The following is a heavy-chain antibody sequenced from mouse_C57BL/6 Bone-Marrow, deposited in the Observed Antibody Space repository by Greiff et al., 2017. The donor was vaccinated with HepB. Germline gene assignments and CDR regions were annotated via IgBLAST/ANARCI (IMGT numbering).Heavy chain of an antibody. Sequence: DVQLVESGGGLVQPKGSLKLSCAASGFSFNTYAMNWVRQAPGKGLEWVARIRSKSNNYATSYADSVKDRFTISRDDSESMLYLQMNNLRTEDTAMYYCVRQGRFDVWGTGTTVTVSS. CDR3: VRQGRFDV. D-gene: IGHD3-3*01. CDR1: GFSFNTYA. CDR2: IRSKSNNYAT. V-gene: IGHV10-1*01. J-gene: IGHJ1*03.